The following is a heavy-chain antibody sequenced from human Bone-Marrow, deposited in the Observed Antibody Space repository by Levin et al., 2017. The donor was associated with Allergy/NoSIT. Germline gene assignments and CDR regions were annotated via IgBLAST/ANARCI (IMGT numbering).Heavy chain of an antibody. D-gene: IGHD2-2*01. V-gene: IGHV1-24*01. Sequence: WASVKVSCKVSAYSFSDLSMHWLRQAPGQGLEWMGGFDPELRETLYSQKLQGRVTMTADTSTDTAYMELSRLTSEDTAIYYCATEDNSSTWHTDYYYGLDVWGQGTTVTVSS. CDR1: AYSFSDLS. J-gene: IGHJ6*02. CDR3: ATEDNSSTWHTDYYYGLDV. CDR2: FDPELRET.